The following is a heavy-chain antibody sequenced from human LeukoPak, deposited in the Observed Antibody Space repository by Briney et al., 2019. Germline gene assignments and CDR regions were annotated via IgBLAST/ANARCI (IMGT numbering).Heavy chain of an antibody. CDR2: IYNSGST. Sequence: PSETLSLTCTVSGGSISSSSYYWGWIRQPPGKGLEWIGSIYNSGSTYYNPSLKSRVTISVDTSKSQFSLRVSSVTAADTAVYYCARHNLGIACFDYWGQGTLVTVSS. J-gene: IGHJ4*02. D-gene: IGHD6-13*01. CDR1: GGSISSSSYY. V-gene: IGHV4-39*01. CDR3: ARHNLGIACFDY.